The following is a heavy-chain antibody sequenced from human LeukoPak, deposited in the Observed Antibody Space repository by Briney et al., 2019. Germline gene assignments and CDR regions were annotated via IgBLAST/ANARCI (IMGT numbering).Heavy chain of an antibody. CDR3: AKGGEWLVSSAFYYYYMDV. D-gene: IGHD6-19*01. CDR1: GFTFTTYW. V-gene: IGHV3-23*01. CDR2: ISSSGGST. J-gene: IGHJ6*03. Sequence: GESLGLSCAASGFTFTTYWMSWVRQAPGKGLQWVSAISSSGGSTYYVDSVKGRFTISRDNSKNTPYLQMNSLRAEDTAVYYCAKGGEWLVSSAFYYYYMDVWGKGTTVTISS.